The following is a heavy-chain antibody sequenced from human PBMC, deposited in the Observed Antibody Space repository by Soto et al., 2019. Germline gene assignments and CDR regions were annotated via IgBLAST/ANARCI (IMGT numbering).Heavy chain of an antibody. J-gene: IGHJ6*02. CDR2: IYTSGST. Sequence: SETLSLTCTVSGGSISSYYWSWIRQPAGKGLEWIGRIYTSGSTNYNPSLKSRVTMSVDTSKNQFSLKLSSVTAADTAVYYCARDSLLAAAGTPIYYYYGMDVWGQGTTVTVSS. CDR1: GGSISSYY. V-gene: IGHV4-4*07. D-gene: IGHD6-13*01. CDR3: ARDSLLAAAGTPIYYYYGMDV.